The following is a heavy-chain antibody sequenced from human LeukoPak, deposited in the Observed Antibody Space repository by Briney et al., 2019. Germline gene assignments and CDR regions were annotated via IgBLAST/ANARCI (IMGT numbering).Heavy chain of an antibody. V-gene: IGHV4-59*01. CDR3: ARVSGYSSSWYLGY. CDR1: GGSISSNY. D-gene: IGHD6-13*01. CDR2: IYYSGST. J-gene: IGHJ4*02. Sequence: PSETLSLTCTVSGGSISSNYWNWFRQPPGKGLEWIGYIYYSGSTNYNPSLKSRVTISVDTSKNQFSLKLSSVTAADTAVYYCARVSGYSSSWYLGYWGQGTLVTVSS.